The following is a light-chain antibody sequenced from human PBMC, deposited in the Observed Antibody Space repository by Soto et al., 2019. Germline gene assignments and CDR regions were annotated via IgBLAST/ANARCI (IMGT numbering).Light chain of an antibody. J-gene: IGKJ1*01. CDR2: KAY. V-gene: IGKV1-5*03. CDR1: QSISSW. Sequence: DIQLTQSPSTLSASVADRVTITCRASQSISSWLTSYQQKAGQAPKLLIYKAYIVESGVPSRSSGSGSGTEFSLTTSSRQPDDSETYYGQQYSYIATFGQGTRVDVK. CDR3: QQYSYIAT.